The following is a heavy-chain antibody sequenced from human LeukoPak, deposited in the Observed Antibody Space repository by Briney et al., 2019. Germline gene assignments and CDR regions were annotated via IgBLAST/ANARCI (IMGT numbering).Heavy chain of an antibody. D-gene: IGHD3-10*01. V-gene: IGHV4-30-2*01. CDR1: GGFINSGSYG. Sequence: SQTLSLTCAVSGGFINSGSYGWSWIRQPPGKGLEWIGYIYRSGSTLHNPSLKSRVSITIDKSKNQFSLKLNSVTAADTAFYFCARGGGFYGSGTTHFDYWGQGALVTVSS. CDR2: IYRSGST. J-gene: IGHJ4*02. CDR3: ARGGGFYGSGTTHFDY.